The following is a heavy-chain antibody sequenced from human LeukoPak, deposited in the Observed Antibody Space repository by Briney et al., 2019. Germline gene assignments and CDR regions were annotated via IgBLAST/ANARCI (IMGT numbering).Heavy chain of an antibody. Sequence: GGSLRLSCAASGFTFDDYAMRWVRQAPGKGLERVSGISWNSGSIGYADSVKGRFTISRDNARNSLYLQMNSLRAEDTAVYYCAREPTGMILWGQGTPVTVSS. CDR2: ISWNSGSI. CDR1: GFTFDDYA. V-gene: IGHV3-9*01. J-gene: IGHJ4*02. D-gene: IGHD5-18*01. CDR3: AREPTGMIL.